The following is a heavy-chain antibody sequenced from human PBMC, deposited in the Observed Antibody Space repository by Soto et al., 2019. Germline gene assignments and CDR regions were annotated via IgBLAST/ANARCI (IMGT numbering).Heavy chain of an antibody. Sequence: PSETLSLTCTFSGGSISSGGYYWSWIRQHPGKGLEWIGYIYYSGSTYYNPSLKSRVTISVDTSKNQFSLKLSSVTAADTAVYYCARDSPYYYGSGSYYRLGYYYGMDVWGQGTTVTVSS. CDR1: GGSISSGGYY. CDR2: IYYSGST. CDR3: ARDSPYYYGSGSYYRLGYYYGMDV. D-gene: IGHD3-10*01. J-gene: IGHJ6*02. V-gene: IGHV4-31*03.